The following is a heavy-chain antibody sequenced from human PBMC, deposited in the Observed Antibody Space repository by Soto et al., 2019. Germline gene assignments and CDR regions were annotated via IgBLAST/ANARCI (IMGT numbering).Heavy chain of an antibody. D-gene: IGHD2-2*01. Sequence: QVQLVQPGAEVKKPGSSVKVSCKASGGTFSSYAISWVRQAPGQGLEWMGGIIPISGTANYAQKFQGRVTITADESTSTVYMGLSSLRSEDTAVYFCARSQGSSTSLEIYYYYYYGMDVWGQGTTVTVSS. V-gene: IGHV1-69*01. J-gene: IGHJ6*02. CDR2: IIPISGTA. CDR1: GGTFSSYA. CDR3: ARSQGSSTSLEIYYYYYYGMDV.